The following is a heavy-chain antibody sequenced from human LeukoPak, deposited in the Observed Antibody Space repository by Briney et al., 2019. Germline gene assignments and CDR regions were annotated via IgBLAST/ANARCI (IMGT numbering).Heavy chain of an antibody. CDR2: IIPIFGTA. D-gene: IGHD6-13*01. J-gene: IGHJ5*02. Sequence: SVKVSCKASGGTFSSYAISWVRQAPGQGLEWMGRIIPIFGTANYAQKFQGRVTITTDESTSTAYMELSSLRSGDTAVYYCARSEQQLVPQNWFDPWGQGTLVTVSS. CDR3: ARSEQQLVPQNWFDP. CDR1: GGTFSSYA. V-gene: IGHV1-69*05.